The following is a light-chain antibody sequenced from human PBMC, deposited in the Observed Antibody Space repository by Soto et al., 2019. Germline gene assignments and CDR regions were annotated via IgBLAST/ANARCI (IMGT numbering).Light chain of an antibody. Sequence: EIVMTQSPATLSVSPGERVTLSCRASQSVSSKLAWYQQKPGQAPRVLIYGASTRATGIPARFSGSGSGTEFTLTISSLQSEDFAVYYCQHYNDWPPTWTFGQGTSVEIK. CDR2: GAS. CDR1: QSVSSK. J-gene: IGKJ1*01. V-gene: IGKV3-15*01. CDR3: QHYNDWPPTWT.